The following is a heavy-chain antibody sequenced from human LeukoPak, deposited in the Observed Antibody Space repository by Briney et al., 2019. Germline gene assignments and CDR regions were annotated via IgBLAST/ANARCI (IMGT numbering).Heavy chain of an antibody. Sequence: SVKVSCKPSGGTFSSYAISWVRQAPGQGLEWMGRIIPIFGTANYAQKFQGRVTITTDESTSTAYMELSSLRSEDTAVYYCARAERYSSGWYPHYWGQGTLVTVSS. D-gene: IGHD6-19*01. J-gene: IGHJ4*02. V-gene: IGHV1-69*05. CDR2: IIPIFGTA. CDR3: ARAERYSSGWYPHY. CDR1: GGTFSSYA.